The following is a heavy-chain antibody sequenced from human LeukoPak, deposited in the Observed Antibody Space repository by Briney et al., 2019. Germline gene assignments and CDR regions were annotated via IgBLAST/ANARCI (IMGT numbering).Heavy chain of an antibody. CDR2: FSAYNGHT. D-gene: IGHD3-3*01. J-gene: IGHJ5*02. Sequence: SVKVSSKASAYTVTMLSTSWDRQVPGQWIEWMGWFSAYNGHTTYEKKLQGRVTMTTDTSTSTAYMELRSLRSDDTAVYYCARENSHTYYDFWSGWNWFDPWGQGTLVTVSS. V-gene: IGHV1-18*01. CDR3: ARENSHTYYDFWSGWNWFDP. CDR1: AYTVTMLS.